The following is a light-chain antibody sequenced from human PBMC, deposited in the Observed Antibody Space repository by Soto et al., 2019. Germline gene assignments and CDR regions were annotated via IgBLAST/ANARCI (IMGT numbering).Light chain of an antibody. Sequence: QSALTQPRSVSGSPGQSVTISCTGTSSDVGGYDFVSWYQQHPGKAPKLMIYDVTKRPSGVPDRFSGSKSGTSASLAITGLQGDDEGDYYCQSYDSHLSGSLFGGGTKLTVL. CDR1: SSDVGGYDF. V-gene: IGLV2-11*01. CDR2: DVT. CDR3: QSYDSHLSGSL. J-gene: IGLJ2*01.